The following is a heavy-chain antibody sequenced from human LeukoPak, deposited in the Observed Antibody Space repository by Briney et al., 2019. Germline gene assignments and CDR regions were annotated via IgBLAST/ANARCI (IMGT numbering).Heavy chain of an antibody. Sequence: KPSETLSLTCTVSGYSISSGYYWSWIRQPPGKGLEWIGRIYTSGSTNYNPSLKSRVTMSVDTSKNQFSLKLSSVTAADTAVYYCAREMKTGYFQHWGQGTLVTVSS. V-gene: IGHV4-4*07. J-gene: IGHJ1*01. CDR1: GYSISSGYY. CDR2: IYTSGST. CDR3: AREMKTGYFQH.